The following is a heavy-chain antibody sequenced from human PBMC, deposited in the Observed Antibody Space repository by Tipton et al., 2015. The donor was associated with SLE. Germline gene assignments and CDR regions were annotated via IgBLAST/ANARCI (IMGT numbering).Heavy chain of an antibody. J-gene: IGHJ4*02. CDR1: GFTFGDYA. V-gene: IGHV3-21*03. Sequence: GSLRLSCTASGFTFGDYAMSWVRQAPGKGLEWVSSISSSSSYIYYADSVKGRFTISRDNAKNSLYLQMNSLRAEDTAVYYCARGYSGSRGDYFDYWGQGALVTVSS. D-gene: IGHD1-26*01. CDR3: ARGYSGSRGDYFDY. CDR2: ISSSSSYI.